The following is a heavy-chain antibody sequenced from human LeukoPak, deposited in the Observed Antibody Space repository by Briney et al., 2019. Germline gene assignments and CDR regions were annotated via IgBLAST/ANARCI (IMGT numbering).Heavy chain of an antibody. Sequence: GGSLRLSCAASGFTFSTYGMSWVRQAPGKGLEWVSSINNSGGSTYYADSVRGRFTISRDNSKNTLYLQMNSLRAEDTAVYFCTRLSEMIRGPQVIYYFDYWGQGTLVTVSA. J-gene: IGHJ4*02. CDR2: INNSGGST. D-gene: IGHD3-10*01. CDR1: GFTFSTYG. CDR3: TRLSEMIRGPQVIYYFDY. V-gene: IGHV3-23*01.